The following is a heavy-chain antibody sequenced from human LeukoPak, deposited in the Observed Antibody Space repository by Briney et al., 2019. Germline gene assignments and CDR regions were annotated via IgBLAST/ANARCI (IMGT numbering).Heavy chain of an antibody. CDR1: GGSFSGYY. Sequence: PSGTLSLTCAVYGGSFSGYYWSWIRQPPGKGLEWIGEINHSGSTNYNPSLKSRVTISVDTSKNQFSLKLSSVTAADTAVYYCARDKEQQLVLGWFDPWGQGTLVTVSS. D-gene: IGHD6-13*01. J-gene: IGHJ5*02. CDR2: INHSGST. V-gene: IGHV4-34*01. CDR3: ARDKEQQLVLGWFDP.